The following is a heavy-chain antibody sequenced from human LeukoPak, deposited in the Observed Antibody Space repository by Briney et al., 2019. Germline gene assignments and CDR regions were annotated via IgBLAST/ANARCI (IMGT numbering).Heavy chain of an antibody. D-gene: IGHD3-16*02. CDR1: GYTFNSNG. Sequence: ASVKVSCKASGYTFNSNGISWVRQAPGQGLEWMGWISVYNGNTNYAQKLQGRVTMTTDTSTSTAYMELRSLRSDDTAVYYCARAAGDYVWGSYRPDLDYWGQGTLVTVSS. V-gene: IGHV1-18*01. CDR3: ARAAGDYVWGSYRPDLDY. J-gene: IGHJ4*02. CDR2: ISVYNGNT.